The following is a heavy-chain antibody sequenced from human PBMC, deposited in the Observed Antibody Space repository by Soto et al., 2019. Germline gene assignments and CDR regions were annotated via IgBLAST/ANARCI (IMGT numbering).Heavy chain of an antibody. J-gene: IGHJ4*02. D-gene: IGHD2-15*01. CDR1: GGSVTTNSYY. CDR3: VRLKVGAATD. CDR2: IYNSGST. V-gene: IGHV4-39*01. Sequence: SETLSLTCTVSGGSVTTNSYYRGWIRQPPGKGLEWIGSIYNSGSTYYDPSLKSRVTISVDTSKNQFSLKLSSVTAADTAVYYCVRLKVGAATDWGQGTLVTVSS.